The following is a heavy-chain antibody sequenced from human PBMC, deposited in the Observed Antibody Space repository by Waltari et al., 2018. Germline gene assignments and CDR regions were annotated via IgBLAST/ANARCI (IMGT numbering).Heavy chain of an antibody. CDR1: GYRFSTYW. D-gene: IGHD3-10*01. Sequence: EVQLVQSGAEVKKPGESLKISCKGSGYRFSTYWIGWVRQMPGRGLEWMGVIYPGYPDTRYSRSFRGQVTISVDKSITTAYLQWTSLQASDTATYYCARRESNGGPYAFDMWGQGTRVAVSS. V-gene: IGHV5-51*01. CDR3: ARRESNGGPYAFDM. CDR2: IYPGYPDT. J-gene: IGHJ3*02.